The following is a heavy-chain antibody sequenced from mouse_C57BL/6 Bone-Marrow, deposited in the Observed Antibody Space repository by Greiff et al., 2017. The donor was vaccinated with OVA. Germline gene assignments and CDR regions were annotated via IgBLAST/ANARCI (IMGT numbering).Heavy chain of an antibody. D-gene: IGHD4-1*01. Sequence: VKLQQPGAELVKPGSSVKLSCKASGYTFTNYWMQWVKQRPGQGLEWIGEIDPSDSYTNFNQKFKGKATLTVDTSSNTAHMQLSSLTSEDSAVYYCASWDFAYWGQGTLVTVS. J-gene: IGHJ3*01. CDR2: IDPSDSYT. CDR1: GYTFTNYW. CDR3: ASWDFAY. V-gene: IGHV1-50*01.